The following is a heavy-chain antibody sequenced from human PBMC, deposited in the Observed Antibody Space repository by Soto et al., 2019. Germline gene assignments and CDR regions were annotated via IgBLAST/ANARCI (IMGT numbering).Heavy chain of an antibody. CDR1: GGSISSGDYY. CDR3: ARVIVATTYFDY. CDR2: IYYSGST. V-gene: IGHV4-30-4*01. Sequence: SETLSLTCTVTGGSISSGDYYWSWIRQPPGKGLEWIGYIYYSGSTYYNPSLKSRVTISVDTSKNQFSLKLSSVTAADTAVYYCARVIVATTYFDYWGQGTLVTISS. D-gene: IGHD5-12*01. J-gene: IGHJ4*02.